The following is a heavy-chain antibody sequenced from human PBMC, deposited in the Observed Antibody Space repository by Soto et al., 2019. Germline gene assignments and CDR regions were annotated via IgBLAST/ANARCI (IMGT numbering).Heavy chain of an antibody. Sequence: SETLSLTCTVSGGSISSYYWSWIRQPPGKGLEWIGYIFYSGSTNYNPSLKSRVTISADTSKNQLSLKLSSVTAADTAVYYCARAKTSGYGDVYYFDYWGQGTPVTISS. CDR3: ARAKTSGYGDVYYFDY. J-gene: IGHJ4*02. CDR1: GGSISSYY. V-gene: IGHV4-59*01. CDR2: IFYSGST. D-gene: IGHD4-17*01.